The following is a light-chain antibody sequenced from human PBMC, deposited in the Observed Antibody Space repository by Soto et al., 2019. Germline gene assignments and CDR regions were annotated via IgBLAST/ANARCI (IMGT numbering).Light chain of an antibody. CDR3: LQHNSYPIT. Sequence: DVKLTQSPSSLSASVGGRVTITCRASQGIRIDLGWYQHQPGKAPKRLIYAASSLESGVPSRFSGSGSGTDFTLTISSLQPEDFATYYCLQHNSYPITFGQGTLLEIK. CDR2: AAS. V-gene: IGKV1-17*01. J-gene: IGKJ5*01. CDR1: QGIRID.